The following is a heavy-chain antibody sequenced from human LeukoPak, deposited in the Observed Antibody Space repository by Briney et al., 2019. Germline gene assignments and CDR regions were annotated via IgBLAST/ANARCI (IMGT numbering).Heavy chain of an antibody. J-gene: IGHJ5*02. CDR3: ARGNSSINWFDP. Sequence: SETLSLTCTVSGYSISSGYYWGWIRPPPGKGLEWIGKSYHSGSTYYNPSLKRRVTISGDTSKNQFSLKLSSVTAADTAVYYCARGNSSINWFDPWGQGTLVTVSS. CDR2: SYHSGST. D-gene: IGHD6-13*01. CDR1: GYSISSGYY. V-gene: IGHV4-38-2*02.